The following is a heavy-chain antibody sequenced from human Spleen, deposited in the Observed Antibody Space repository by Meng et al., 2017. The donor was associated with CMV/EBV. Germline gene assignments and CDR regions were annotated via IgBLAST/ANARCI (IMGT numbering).Heavy chain of an antibody. J-gene: IGHJ4*02. V-gene: IGHV3-21*01. CDR3: AKFAGKGY. Sequence: EVQVVESGGGLVKPGGSLRLSCAASEFTFSSYSMNWVRQAPGKGLEWVSSISSSSSYIYYADSVKGRFTISRDNAKNSLYLQMNSLKAEDTAVYYCAKFAGKGYWGQGTLVTVSS. CDR2: ISSSSSYI. CDR1: EFTFSSYS.